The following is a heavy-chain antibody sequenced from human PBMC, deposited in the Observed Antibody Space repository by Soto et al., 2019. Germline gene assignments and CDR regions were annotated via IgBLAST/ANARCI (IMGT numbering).Heavy chain of an antibody. D-gene: IGHD5-18*01. CDR3: AKADTAMVSYYYFDY. Sequence: GGSLRHSSASSGLTFRSYAMIWVRQAPGKGLEWVSAISGSGGSTYYADSVKGRFTISRDNSKNTLYLQMNSLRAEDTAVYYCAKADTAMVSYYYFDYWGQGTLVTVSS. V-gene: IGHV3-23*01. J-gene: IGHJ4*02. CDR2: ISGSGGST. CDR1: GLTFRSYA.